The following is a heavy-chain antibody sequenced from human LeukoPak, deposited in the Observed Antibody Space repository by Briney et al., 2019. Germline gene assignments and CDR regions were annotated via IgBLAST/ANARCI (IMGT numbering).Heavy chain of an antibody. CDR2: IYHSGST. D-gene: IGHD1-26*01. Sequence: SQTLSLTCAVSGGSISSGGYSWSWIRQPPGKGLEWIGYIYHSGSTYYNPSLKSRVTISVDRSKNQFSLKLSSVTAADTAVYYCARDGAGRRGDYWGQGTLVTVSS. CDR1: GGSISSGGYS. V-gene: IGHV4-30-2*01. CDR3: ARDGAGRRGDY. J-gene: IGHJ4*02.